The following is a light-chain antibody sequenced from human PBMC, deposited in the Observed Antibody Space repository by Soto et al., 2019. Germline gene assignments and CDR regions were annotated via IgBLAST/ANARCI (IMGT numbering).Light chain of an antibody. V-gene: IGLV2-14*01. CDR1: SSDVGAYNY. Sequence: QSVLTQPASVSGCPGQSITISCTGTSSDVGAYNYVSWFQQHPGKAPTLIISEVSNRPSGVSNRFSGSKSGNAASLTISGLQAEDEADYFCFSFTTDWTHVFGTGTKV. CDR2: EVS. J-gene: IGLJ1*01. CDR3: FSFTTDWTHV.